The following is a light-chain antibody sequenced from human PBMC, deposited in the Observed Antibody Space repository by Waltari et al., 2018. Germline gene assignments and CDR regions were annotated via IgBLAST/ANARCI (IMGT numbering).Light chain of an antibody. Sequence: QLVVTQSPSASASLGASVKLTCTLSSGHSSTVIAWLQQHPERGPRYLMKVNRDGSHSKGAGIPDRFSGSSSVAERYLTISNLQSEDEADYYCQTGGHGTWVFGGGTKLTVL. CDR1: SGHSSTV. V-gene: IGLV4-69*01. CDR3: QTGGHGTWV. J-gene: IGLJ3*02. CDR2: VNRDGSH.